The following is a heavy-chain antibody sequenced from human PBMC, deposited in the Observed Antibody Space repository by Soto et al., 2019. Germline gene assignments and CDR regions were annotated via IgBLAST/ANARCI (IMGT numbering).Heavy chain of an antibody. D-gene: IGHD3-3*01. J-gene: IGHJ4*02. CDR3: ARARYYDFWSGPSEYFDY. Sequence: SVKVSCKASGYTFTSYGISWVRQAPGQGLEWMGWISAYNGNTNYAQKLQGRVTMTTDTSTSTAYMELRSLRSDDTAVYYCARARYYDFWSGPSEYFDYWGQGTLVTVSS. V-gene: IGHV1-18*04. CDR2: ISAYNGNT. CDR1: GYTFTSYG.